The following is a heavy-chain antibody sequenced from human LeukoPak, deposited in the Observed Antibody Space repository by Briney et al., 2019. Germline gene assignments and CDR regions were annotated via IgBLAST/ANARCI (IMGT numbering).Heavy chain of an antibody. J-gene: IGHJ4*02. D-gene: IGHD3-22*01. CDR1: GGTFSSYA. CDR3: ARDDFSSGYLVY. CDR2: IIPIFGTA. Sequence: ASVKVSCKASGGTFSSYAISWVRQAPGQGLEWMGGIIPIFGTANCAQKFQGRVTITTDESTSTAYMELSSLRSEDTAVYYCARDDFSSGYLVYGGQGTGVTVAS. V-gene: IGHV1-69*05.